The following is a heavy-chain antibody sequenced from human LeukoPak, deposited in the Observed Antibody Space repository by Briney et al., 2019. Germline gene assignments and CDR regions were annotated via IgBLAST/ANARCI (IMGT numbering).Heavy chain of an antibody. CDR1: GFTFSNYG. J-gene: IGHJ4*02. D-gene: IGHD6-13*01. V-gene: IGHV3-30*03. Sequence: GGSLRLSCAASGFTFSNYGMHWVRQAPGKGLEWVAVISYDESDKYYADSVKGRFTISRDNSKNTLYLQMNSLRAEDTAVYYCARSIAAAEVWGQGTLVTVSS. CDR3: ARSIAAAEV. CDR2: ISYDESDK.